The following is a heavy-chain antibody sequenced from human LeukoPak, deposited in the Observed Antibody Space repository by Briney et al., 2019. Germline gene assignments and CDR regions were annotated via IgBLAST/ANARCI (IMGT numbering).Heavy chain of an antibody. D-gene: IGHD1-26*01. V-gene: IGHV3-49*03. CDR2: IRSKAYGGTT. CDR3: YWEGF. CDR1: GFKFGDYG. Sequence: GGSLRLSCTTSGFKFGDYGMSWIRQAPGKGLEWLGFIRSKAYGGTTEYAASVKGRFSISRDDSKSIAYLEMNSLRTEDTAVYYCYWEGFWGQGTLVTVSS. J-gene: IGHJ4*02.